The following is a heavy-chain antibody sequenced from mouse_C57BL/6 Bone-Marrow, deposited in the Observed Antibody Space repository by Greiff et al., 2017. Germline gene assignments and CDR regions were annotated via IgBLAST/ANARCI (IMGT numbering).Heavy chain of an antibody. J-gene: IGHJ4*01. Sequence: EVMLVESGPELVKPGASVKIPCKASGYTFTDYNMDWVKQSHGKSLEWIGDINPNNGGTIYNQKFKGKATLTVDKSSSTAYMELRSLTSEDTAVYYCARFGYYGRGAMDYWGQGTSVTVSS. D-gene: IGHD1-1*01. V-gene: IGHV1-18*01. CDR1: GYTFTDYN. CDR3: ARFGYYGRGAMDY. CDR2: INPNNGGT.